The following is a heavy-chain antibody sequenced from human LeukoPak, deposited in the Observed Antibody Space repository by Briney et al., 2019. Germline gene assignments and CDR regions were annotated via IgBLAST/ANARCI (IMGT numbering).Heavy chain of an antibody. D-gene: IGHD1-26*01. CDR2: ISAYNGNT. CDR3: ARGYSGSYANFDY. J-gene: IGHJ4*02. V-gene: IGHV1-18*03. Sequence: ASVKVSCKASGYTFTSYGISWVRQAPGQGLEWMGWISAYNGNTNYAQKLQGRVTITRDTSASTAYMELSSLRSEDMAVYYCARGYSGSYANFDYWGQGTLVTVSS. CDR1: GYTFTSYG.